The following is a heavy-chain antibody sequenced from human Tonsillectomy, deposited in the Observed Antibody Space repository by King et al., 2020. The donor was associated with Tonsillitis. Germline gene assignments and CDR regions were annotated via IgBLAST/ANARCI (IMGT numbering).Heavy chain of an antibody. Sequence: VQLVESGGGVVQPGRSLRLSCAASGFTFSSYTMHWVRQAPGKGLEWVAVISDDGSAKFYTDSVKGRFTISRDNSKLTLDLQMNSLRAEDTAVYYCSRDTHKFSASWSYAFHIWGQGTMVTVSS. D-gene: IGHD6-13*01. CDR3: SRDTHKFSASWSYAFHI. J-gene: IGHJ3*02. CDR2: ISDDGSAK. CDR1: GFTFSSYT. V-gene: IGHV3-30-3*01.